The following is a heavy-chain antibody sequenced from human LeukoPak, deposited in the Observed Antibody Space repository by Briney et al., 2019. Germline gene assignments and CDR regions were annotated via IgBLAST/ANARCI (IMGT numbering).Heavy chain of an antibody. CDR1: GVSFSGYY. V-gene: IGHV4-34*01. CDR3: ARGPHGMDV. Sequence: SETLSLTCAVYGVSFSGYYWSWIRQPPGKGLEWIGEINHSGSTNYNPSLKSRVTISVDTSKNQFSLKLSSVTAADTAVYYCARGPHGMDVWGQGTTVTVSS. J-gene: IGHJ6*02. CDR2: INHSGST.